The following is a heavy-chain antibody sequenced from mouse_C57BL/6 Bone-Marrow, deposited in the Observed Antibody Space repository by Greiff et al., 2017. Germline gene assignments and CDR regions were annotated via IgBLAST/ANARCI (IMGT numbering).Heavy chain of an antibody. CDR3: ARSSTFFYYFDN. Sequence: LVESGAELVKPGASVKMSCKASGYTFTTYPIEWMKQNHGKSLEWIGNFHPYNDDTKYNEKFKGKATLTVEKSSNTVYLELSRLTSDDSAVYYCARSSTFFYYFDNWGQGTTLTVSS. D-gene: IGHD5-1*01. V-gene: IGHV1-47*01. CDR1: GYTFTTYP. CDR2: FHPYNDDT. J-gene: IGHJ2*01.